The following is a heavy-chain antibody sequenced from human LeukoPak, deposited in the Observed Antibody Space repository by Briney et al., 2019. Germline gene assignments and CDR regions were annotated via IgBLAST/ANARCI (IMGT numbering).Heavy chain of an antibody. V-gene: IGHV3-21*03. D-gene: IGHD3-10*01. Sequence: GGSLRLSCAASGCTFSSYSMNWVRQAPGKGLEWVSSISRSSSNIYYADSVKGRLTISRDNAKDSLYLQMNSLRAEDTPVCYCARDNCAFSGGYWICAYGMHVGGKGTT. J-gene: IGHJ6*04. CDR3: ARDNCAFSGGYWICAYGMHV. CDR2: ISRSSSNI. CDR1: GCTFSSYS.